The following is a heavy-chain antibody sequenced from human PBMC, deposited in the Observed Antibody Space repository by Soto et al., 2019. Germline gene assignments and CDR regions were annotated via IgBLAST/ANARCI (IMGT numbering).Heavy chain of an antibody. CDR3: ARSGYVWGSYRHPAGMDV. CDR2: ISAYNGNT. V-gene: IGHV1-18*01. CDR1: GYTFTSYG. Sequence: ASVKVSCKASGYTFTSYGISWVRQAPGQGLEWMGWISAYNGNTNYAQKLQGRVTMTTDTSTSTAYMELRSLRSDDTAVYYFARSGYVWGSYRHPAGMDVWGQGTTVTVSS. D-gene: IGHD3-16*02. J-gene: IGHJ6*02.